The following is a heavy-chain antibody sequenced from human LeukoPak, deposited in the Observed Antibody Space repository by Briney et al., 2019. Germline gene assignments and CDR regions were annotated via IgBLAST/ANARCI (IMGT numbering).Heavy chain of an antibody. Sequence: SETLSLTCAVYGGSFSGYYWSWIRQPPGKGLEWIGEINHSGSTNYNPSLKSRVTISVDTSKNQFSLKLSSVTAADTAVYYCARGGLVGATPHSHDAFDIWGQGTMVTVSS. D-gene: IGHD1-26*01. J-gene: IGHJ3*02. V-gene: IGHV4-34*01. CDR2: INHSGST. CDR3: ARGGLVGATPHSHDAFDI. CDR1: GGSFSGYY.